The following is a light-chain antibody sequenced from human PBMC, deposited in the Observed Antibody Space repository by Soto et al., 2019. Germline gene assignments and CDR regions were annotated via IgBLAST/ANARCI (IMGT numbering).Light chain of an antibody. CDR3: QQLNGYVALT. J-gene: IGKJ4*01. Sequence: DIQLTQSPSFLYAYVGERVTITCRASQGISTYFAWYQQSPGKAPKLLMYDASTLQSGVPSRFSGSRSGTEFTLTISSLQPEDFATYYCQQLNGYVALTFGGGTKGEIK. V-gene: IGKV1-9*01. CDR2: DAS. CDR1: QGISTY.